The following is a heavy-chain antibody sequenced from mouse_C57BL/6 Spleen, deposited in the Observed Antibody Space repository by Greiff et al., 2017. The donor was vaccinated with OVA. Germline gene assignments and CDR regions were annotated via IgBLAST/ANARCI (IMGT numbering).Heavy chain of an antibody. J-gene: IGHJ4*01. V-gene: IGHV1-62-2*01. CDR3: ARHEDDYSNTVGAMDY. CDR2: FYPGSGSI. D-gene: IGHD2-5*01. CDR1: GYTFTEYT. Sequence: VQLQESGAELVKPGASVKLSCKASGYTFTEYTIHWVKQRSGQGLEWIGWFYPGSGSIKYNEKFKDKATLTADKSSSTVYMELSRLTSEDSAVYFCARHEDDYSNTVGAMDYWGQGTSVTVSS.